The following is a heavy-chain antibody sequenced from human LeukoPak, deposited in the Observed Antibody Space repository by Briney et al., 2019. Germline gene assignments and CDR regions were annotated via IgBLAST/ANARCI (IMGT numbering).Heavy chain of an antibody. D-gene: IGHD5-18*01. CDR1: GVTFRNYA. CDR2: VSGSGGST. V-gene: IGHV3-23*01. Sequence: GGSLRLSCARSGVTFRNYAMSCVRLAPGKGLEWVSSVSGSGGSTVYADSVKGRFSISRDNSQKTLYLQMNSLRAEDTAVYYCAKARGCSYVDAFDIWGQGTMVTVSS. CDR3: AKARGCSYVDAFDI. J-gene: IGHJ3*02.